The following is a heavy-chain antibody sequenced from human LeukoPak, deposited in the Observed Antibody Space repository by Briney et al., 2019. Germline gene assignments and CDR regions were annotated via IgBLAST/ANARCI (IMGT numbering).Heavy chain of an antibody. J-gene: IGHJ4*02. V-gene: IGHV4-34*01. CDR2: INHFGRT. CDR1: GGSISSYY. Sequence: PSETLSLTCTVSGGSISSYYWNWIRQPLGKGLEWIGEINHFGRTKYNPSLKSRVTISGDTSKNQFSLKINSLTAADTAVYYCARSYRAHQTFYSSHFFDYWGQGTLVTVSS. CDR3: ARSYRAHQTFYSSHFFDY. D-gene: IGHD5-18*01.